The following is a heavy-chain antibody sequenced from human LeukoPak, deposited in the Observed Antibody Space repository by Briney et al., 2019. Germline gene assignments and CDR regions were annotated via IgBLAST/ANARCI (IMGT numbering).Heavy chain of an antibody. D-gene: IGHD6-19*01. CDR3: AKDRRYSSGWFDY. Sequence: PGGSLRLSCAASGFTFSSYAMSWVRQAPGKGLESVSAISGSGGSTYYADSVKGRFTISRDNSKNTLYLQMNSLRAEDTAVYYCAKDRRYSSGWFDYWGQGTLVTVSS. CDR1: GFTFSSYA. V-gene: IGHV3-23*01. J-gene: IGHJ4*02. CDR2: ISGSGGST.